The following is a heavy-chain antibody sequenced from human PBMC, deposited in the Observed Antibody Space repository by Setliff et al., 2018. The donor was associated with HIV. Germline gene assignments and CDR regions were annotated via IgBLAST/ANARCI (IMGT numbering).Heavy chain of an antibody. V-gene: IGHV4-59*01. Sequence: PSETLSLTCNVSGGSISRNYYWGWIRQPPDKGLEWIGSFHYSGSTNYNPSLKSRVTISVDTSKNQFSLKLSSVTAADTAVYYCAREEDYNFWSGYDWFDPWGQGTLVTVSS. J-gene: IGHJ5*02. CDR3: AREEDYNFWSGYDWFDP. CDR2: FHYSGST. CDR1: GGSISRNYY. D-gene: IGHD3-3*01.